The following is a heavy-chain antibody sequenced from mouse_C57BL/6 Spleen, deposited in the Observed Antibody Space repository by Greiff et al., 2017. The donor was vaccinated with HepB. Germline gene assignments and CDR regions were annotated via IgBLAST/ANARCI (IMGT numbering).Heavy chain of an antibody. J-gene: IGHJ4*01. CDR1: GFSLTSYG. Sequence: VQLKESGPGLVQPSQSLSITCTVSGFSLTSYGVHWVRQSPGKGLEWLGVIWRGGSTDYNAAFMSRLSITKDNSKSQVFYKMNSLQADDTAIYYCAKKARYDGYYRGYAMDYWGQGTSVTVSS. CDR2: IWRGGST. CDR3: AKKARYDGYYRGYAMDY. V-gene: IGHV2-5*01. D-gene: IGHD2-3*01.